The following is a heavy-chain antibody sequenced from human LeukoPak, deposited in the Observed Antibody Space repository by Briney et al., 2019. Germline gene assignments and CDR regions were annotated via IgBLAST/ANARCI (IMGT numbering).Heavy chain of an antibody. Sequence: SETLSLTCTVSGGSISSSSYYWGWIRQPPGKGLEWIGSIYYSGSTYYNPSLKSRVTISVDTSKNHFSLKLSSVTAADTAVYYSARCKKNNYDSSGYHGDWFDPWGQGTLVTVSS. CDR3: ARCKKNNYDSSGYHGDWFDP. V-gene: IGHV4-39*02. CDR1: GGSISSSSYY. J-gene: IGHJ5*02. D-gene: IGHD3-22*01. CDR2: IYYSGST.